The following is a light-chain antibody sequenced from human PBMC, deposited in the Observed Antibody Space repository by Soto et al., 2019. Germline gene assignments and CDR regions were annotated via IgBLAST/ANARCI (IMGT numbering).Light chain of an antibody. J-gene: IGKJ4*01. CDR2: GAS. V-gene: IGKV3-15*01. CDR3: QQYSNWPPVT. Sequence: ETVMTQSPATLSVSPGERALLSCRASQSVGSKVAWYQQKPGQAPSLLIYGASTRASGIPLRFSGSGSGTEFTLTISSLQSEDFAVYYCQQYSNWPPVTFGGGTKVDIK. CDR1: QSVGSK.